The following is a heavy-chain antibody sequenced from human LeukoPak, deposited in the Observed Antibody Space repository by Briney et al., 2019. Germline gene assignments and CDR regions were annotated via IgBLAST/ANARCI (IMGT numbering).Heavy chain of an antibody. D-gene: IGHD3-9*01. V-gene: IGHV3-30*18. Sequence: GGSLRLSCATSGFTFSSYGMHWVRQAPGKGLEWVAVISYDGSNKYYADSVKGRFTISRDNSKNTLYLQMNGLRAEDTAVYYCAKSTLTGYYIFDYWGQGTLVTVSS. CDR3: AKSTLTGYYIFDY. J-gene: IGHJ4*02. CDR2: ISYDGSNK. CDR1: GFTFSSYG.